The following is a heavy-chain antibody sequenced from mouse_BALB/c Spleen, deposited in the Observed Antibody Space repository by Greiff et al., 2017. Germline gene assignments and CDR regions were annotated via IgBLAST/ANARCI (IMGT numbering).Heavy chain of an antibody. Sequence: VQLQQSGAELVRPGTSVKISCKASGYAFTNYWLGWVKQRPGHGLEWIGDIYPGSGNTYYNEKFKGKATLTADKSSSTAYMQLSSLTSEDSAVYFCARSYYGSSYGFDYWGQGTTLTVSA. D-gene: IGHD1-1*01. CDR1: GYAFTNYW. CDR3: ARSYYGSSYGFDY. V-gene: IGHV1-63*01. CDR2: IYPGSGNT. J-gene: IGHJ2*01.